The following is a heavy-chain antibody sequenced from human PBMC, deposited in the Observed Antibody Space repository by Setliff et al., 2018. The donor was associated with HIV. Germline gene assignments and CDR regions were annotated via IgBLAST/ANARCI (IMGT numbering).Heavy chain of an antibody. CDR2: INTNTGKP. CDR1: GYTFRSYG. D-gene: IGHD3-9*01. Sequence: ASVKVSCKASGYTFRSYGINWVRQSPGQGLEWMGWINTNTGKPTYAQGFTGRYVFSLDTSVSAAYLQINSLKAEDSAVYYCASFSGYIDWSTHNWFDPWGQGTLVTVSS. J-gene: IGHJ5*02. CDR3: ASFSGYIDWSTHNWFDP. V-gene: IGHV7-4-1*02.